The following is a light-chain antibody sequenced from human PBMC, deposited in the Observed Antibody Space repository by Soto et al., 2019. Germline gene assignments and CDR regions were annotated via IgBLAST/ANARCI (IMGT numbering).Light chain of an antibody. CDR2: GAS. CDR1: QGICSY. CDR3: QQLNSYPRT. J-gene: IGKJ1*01. Sequence: DIQLTQSPSFLSASVGDRVTITCRASQGICSYLAWYQQKPGKAPKLLIYGASTLQNGVPSTFSGSGSGTEFTLTISSLQPEDFATYYCQQLNSYPRTFGQGTKVDIK. V-gene: IGKV1-9*01.